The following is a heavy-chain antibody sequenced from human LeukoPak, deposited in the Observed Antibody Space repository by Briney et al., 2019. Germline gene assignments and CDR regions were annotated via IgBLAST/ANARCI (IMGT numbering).Heavy chain of an antibody. Sequence: PGGSLRLSCAASGFTFSSYAMSWVRQTPRTGLEWVSGIGDNGGNTYYADSVKGRFTISRDNSKNTLFLQMNSLRAEDTAIYYCAKGTTLIVGDYFDQWGQGTLVTVSS. D-gene: IGHD3-22*01. CDR2: IGDNGGNT. V-gene: IGHV3-23*01. J-gene: IGHJ4*02. CDR1: GFTFSSYA. CDR3: AKGTTLIVGDYFDQ.